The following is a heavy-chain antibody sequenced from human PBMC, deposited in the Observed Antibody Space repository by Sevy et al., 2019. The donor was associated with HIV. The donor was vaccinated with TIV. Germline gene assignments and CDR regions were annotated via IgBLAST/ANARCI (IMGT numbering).Heavy chain of an antibody. D-gene: IGHD3-3*01. J-gene: IGHJ4*02. CDR2: ISGSGGST. CDR3: AKSSLDFWSSYYFRMRVVRVGSFDY. Sequence: GGSLRLSCAASGFTFSSYAMSWVRQAPGKGLEWVSAISGSGGSTYYADSVKGRFTISRDNSKNTLYLQMNSLRAKDTAVYYCAKSSLDFWSSYYFRMRVVRVGSFDYWGQGTLVTVSS. V-gene: IGHV3-23*01. CDR1: GFTFSSYA.